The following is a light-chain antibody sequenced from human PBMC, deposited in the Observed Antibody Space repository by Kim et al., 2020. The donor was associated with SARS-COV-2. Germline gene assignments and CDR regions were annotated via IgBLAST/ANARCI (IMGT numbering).Light chain of an antibody. CDR1: SGGIASSF. CDR2: EDN. Sequence: SESPGKTVTISCTRSSGGIASSFVQWYQQRPRSAPTSVIYEDNQRPSWVPDRFSGSIDDSSNSASLTISGLKTEDEADYYCQSGRLFGGGTQLTVL. J-gene: IGLJ2*01. CDR3: QSGRL. V-gene: IGLV6-57*03.